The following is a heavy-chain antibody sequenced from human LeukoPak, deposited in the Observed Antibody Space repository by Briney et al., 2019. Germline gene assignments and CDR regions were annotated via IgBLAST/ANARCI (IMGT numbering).Heavy chain of an antibody. CDR1: GFTFGTYW. CDR3: ATDYYVSGSYYRLFY. Sequence: GGSLRLSCGASGFTFGTYWMHWVRQAPGKGLVWVSGINSDGGTTTYADSVEGRFTISRDNAKNTLYLQMNNLRAEDTAIYYCATDYYVSGSYYRLFYWGQGTLVTVFS. CDR2: INSDGGTT. J-gene: IGHJ4*02. D-gene: IGHD3-10*01. V-gene: IGHV3-74*01.